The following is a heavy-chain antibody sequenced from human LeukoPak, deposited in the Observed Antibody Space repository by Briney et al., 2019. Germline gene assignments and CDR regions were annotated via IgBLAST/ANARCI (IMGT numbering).Heavy chain of an antibody. V-gene: IGHV3-74*01. CDR2: INSDGSST. CDR3: ANLPLVRGVILAVVY. D-gene: IGHD3-10*01. CDR1: GFTFSSYW. J-gene: IGHJ4*02. Sequence: GGSLRLSCAASGFTFSSYWMHWVRQAPGKGLVWVSRINSDGSSTNYADSVKGRFTISRDNAKNTLHLQMNSLRAEDTAVYYCANLPLVRGVILAVVYWGQGTLVTVSS.